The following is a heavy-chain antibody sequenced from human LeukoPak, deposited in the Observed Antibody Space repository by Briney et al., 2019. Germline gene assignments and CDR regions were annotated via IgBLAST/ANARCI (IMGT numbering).Heavy chain of an antibody. CDR3: AKDPRVATIEIFDY. Sequence: PGGSLRLSCAASGFTFSLSGMTWVRQAPGKGLEWVSTIGNTDTYYSDSVRGRFIVSRDNSKNTLYLQMNSLRAEDTAVYYCAKDPRVATIEIFDYWGQGTLVTVSS. J-gene: IGHJ4*02. V-gene: IGHV3-23*01. D-gene: IGHD5-12*01. CDR1: GFTFSLSG. CDR2: IGNTDT.